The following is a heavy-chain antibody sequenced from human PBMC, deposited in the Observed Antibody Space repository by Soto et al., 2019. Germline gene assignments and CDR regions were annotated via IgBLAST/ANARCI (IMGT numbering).Heavy chain of an antibody. CDR3: ARDLPLQVPAHPDALDI. CDR2: IIPILGIA. V-gene: IGHV1-69*04. D-gene: IGHD2-2*01. J-gene: IGHJ3*02. Sequence: ASVKVSCKASGGTFSSYTISWVRQAPGQGLEWMGRIIPILGIANYAQKFQGRVTITADKSTSTAYMELSSLRSEDTAVYYCARDLPLQVPAHPDALDIWGQGTMVTVSS. CDR1: GGTFSSYT.